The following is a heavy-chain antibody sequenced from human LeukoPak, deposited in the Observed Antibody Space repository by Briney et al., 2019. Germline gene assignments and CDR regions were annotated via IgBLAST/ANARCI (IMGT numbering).Heavy chain of an antibody. V-gene: IGHV4-59*01. D-gene: IGHD5-18*01. J-gene: IGHJ4*02. CDR1: DGSINSYY. CDR2: IYYSGST. CDR3: ARVGIVIRSYGYPYYFDY. Sequence: SETLSLTCSVSDGSINSYYWSWIRQPPGKGLEWIGYIYYSGSTNYNPSLKSRVTISVDTSKNQFSLKLSSVTAADTAVYYCARVGIVIRSYGYPYYFDYWGQGTLVTVSS.